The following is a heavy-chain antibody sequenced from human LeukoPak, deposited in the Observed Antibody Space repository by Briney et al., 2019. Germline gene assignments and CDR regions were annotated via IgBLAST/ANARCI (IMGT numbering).Heavy chain of an antibody. J-gene: IGHJ4*02. CDR1: GFTFSGYG. CDR3: ARGPVVMRYFDY. CDR2: ISYDVSNK. Sequence: GGSLRLSCAASGFTFSGYGMHWVRQAPGKGLEWVAVISYDVSNKYYADSVKGRFTISRDNSKNTLYLQMNSLRAEDTAVYYCARGPVVMRYFDYWGQGTLVTVSS. D-gene: IGHD3-22*01. V-gene: IGHV3-30*03.